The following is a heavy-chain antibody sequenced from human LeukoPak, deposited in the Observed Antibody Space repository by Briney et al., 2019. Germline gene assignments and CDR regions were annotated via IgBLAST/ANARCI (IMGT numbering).Heavy chain of an antibody. CDR2: INAGNGNT. V-gene: IGHV1-3*01. CDR3: AIIAAHYYYYGMDV. J-gene: IGHJ6*02. D-gene: IGHD6-6*01. CDR1: GYTFTSYG. Sequence: ASVKVSCKASGYTFTSYGISWVRQAPGQRLEWMGWINAGNGNTKYSQKFQGRVTITRDTSASTAYMELSSLRSEDTAVYYCAIIAAHYYYYGMDVWGQGTTVTVSS.